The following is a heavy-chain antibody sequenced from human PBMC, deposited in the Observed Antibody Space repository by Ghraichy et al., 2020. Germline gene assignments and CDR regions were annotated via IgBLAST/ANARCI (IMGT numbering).Heavy chain of an antibody. J-gene: IGHJ4*02. D-gene: IGHD2-15*01. Sequence: GESLRLSCAASGLTFSDYYMSWIRQAPGKGLEWVSSIGTSGGTIFYADSVKGRFTISRDNAKSSLYLQMNSLRAEDTAVYYCARNSYSHSLHWGQGTLVTVSS. CDR1: GLTFSDYY. CDR3: ARNSYSHSLH. CDR2: IGTSGGTI. V-gene: IGHV3-11*01.